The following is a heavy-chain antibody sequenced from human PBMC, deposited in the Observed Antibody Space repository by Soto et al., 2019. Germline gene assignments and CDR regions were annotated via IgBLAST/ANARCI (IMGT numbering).Heavy chain of an antibody. V-gene: IGHV3-30*18. CDR2: ISYDGSNK. J-gene: IGHJ6*02. CDR1: GFTFSSYG. CDR3: AKDGASYYYYGMDV. Sequence: QVQLVESGGGVVQPGRSLRLSCAASGFTFSSYGMYWVRQAPGKGLEWVAVISYDGSNKYYADSVKGRFTISRDNSKNTLYLQMNSLRAEDTAVYYCAKDGASYYYYGMDVWGQGTTVTVSS. D-gene: IGHD3-10*01.